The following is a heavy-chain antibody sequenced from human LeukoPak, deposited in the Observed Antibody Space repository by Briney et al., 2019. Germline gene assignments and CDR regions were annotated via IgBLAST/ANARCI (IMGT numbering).Heavy chain of an antibody. CDR3: VRGDVWGSYRELYSH. CDR2: INPDSGGT. J-gene: IGHJ4*02. D-gene: IGHD3-16*02. CDR1: GYTFTGYY. V-gene: IGHV1-2*02. Sequence: RGASVTVSCKASGYTFTGYYMHWVRQAPGQGLEWMGWINPDSGGTNYAQKFQGRVTMTRDTSISTAYMELSTLRSDDTAVYYCVRGDVWGSYRELYSHWGQGTLVTVSS.